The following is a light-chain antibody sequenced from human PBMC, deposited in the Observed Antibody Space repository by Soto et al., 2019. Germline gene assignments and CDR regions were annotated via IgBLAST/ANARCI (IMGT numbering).Light chain of an antibody. J-gene: IGLJ1*01. V-gene: IGLV1-40*01. CDR2: GDS. Sequence: QSVLTQPPSVSVAPGQRVTISCTGSSSNIGAGYHVHWYQQLPGAAPKLLIFGDSNRPSGVPDRFSGSKSGTSASLAITGLQADDEADYYCQSSDSRLNSSEIFGTGTKDT. CDR3: QSSDSRLNSSEI. CDR1: SSNIGAGYH.